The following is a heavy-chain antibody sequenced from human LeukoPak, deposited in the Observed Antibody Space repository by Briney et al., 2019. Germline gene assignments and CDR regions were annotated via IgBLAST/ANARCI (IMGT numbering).Heavy chain of an antibody. J-gene: IGHJ6*02. CDR3: ARSYYGSGASYGMDV. D-gene: IGHD3-10*01. CDR1: GFTFSRHW. Sequence: GGSLRLSCAVSGFTFSRHWMSWVRQAPGKGLEWLANIKQDGSEKYYVDSVEGRFTISRDNAKNSLYLQMNSLRAEDTAVYYCARSYYGSGASYGMDVWGQGTTVTVSS. V-gene: IGHV3-7*01. CDR2: IKQDGSEK.